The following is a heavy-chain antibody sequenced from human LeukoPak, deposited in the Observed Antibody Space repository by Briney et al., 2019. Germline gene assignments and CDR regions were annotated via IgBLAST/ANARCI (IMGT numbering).Heavy chain of an antibody. J-gene: IGHJ2*01. CDR1: GYSFTSYW. Sequence: GESLKISCKGSGYSFTSYWIGWVRQMPGKGLEWMGVIYPGDSDTRYSPSFQGQVTTSADKSISTAYLQWSSLKASDTAMYYCARLGGLWWWSFDLWGRGTLVTVSS. CDR3: ARLGGLWWWSFDL. CDR2: IYPGDSDT. V-gene: IGHV5-51*01. D-gene: IGHD2-21*01.